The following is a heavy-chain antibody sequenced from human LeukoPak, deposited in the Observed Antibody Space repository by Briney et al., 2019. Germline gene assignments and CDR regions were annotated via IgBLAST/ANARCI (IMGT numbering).Heavy chain of an antibody. CDR3: AKALYSGSYYDGRPFDY. CDR1: GFTFSSYW. V-gene: IGHV3-23*01. D-gene: IGHD1-26*01. J-gene: IGHJ4*02. Sequence: GGSLRLSCAASGFTFSSYWMTWVRQAPGKGLEWVSAISGSGGSTYYADSVKGRFTISRDNSKNTLYLQMNSLRAEDTAVYYCAKALYSGSYYDGRPFDYWGQGTLVTVSS. CDR2: ISGSGGST.